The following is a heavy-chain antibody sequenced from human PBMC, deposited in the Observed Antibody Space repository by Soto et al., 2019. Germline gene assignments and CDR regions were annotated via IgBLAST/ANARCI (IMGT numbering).Heavy chain of an antibody. D-gene: IGHD1-7*01. V-gene: IGHV2-5*02. CDR1: GFSLSTSGVG. J-gene: IGHJ5*01. CDR3: AYNHTYNGNCVYCFDP. CDR2: IYWDDDK. Sequence: TLTCTFSGFSLSTSGVGVGWIRQPPGKALEWLALIYWDDDKRYRPSLKSRLTITKETSKNQVVLTMTNMEPVDTASYYCAYNHTYNGNCVYCFDPWGQGTL.